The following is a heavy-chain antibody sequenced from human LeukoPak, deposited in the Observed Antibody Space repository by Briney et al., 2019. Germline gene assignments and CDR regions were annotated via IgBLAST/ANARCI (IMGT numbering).Heavy chain of an antibody. J-gene: IGHJ4*02. V-gene: IGHV4-39*01. CDR1: GGSISSSSYY. CDR2: IYYSGRP. CDR3: ASPRRYYGDYYSY. Sequence: SETLSLTCTVSGGSISSSSYYWGWSRQPRGKGLEWVVSIYYSGRPYYTPSLKSRVTISVDTSKNQFSLKLSSVTAADTAVYYCASPRRYYGDYYSYWGQGTLVTVSS. D-gene: IGHD4-17*01.